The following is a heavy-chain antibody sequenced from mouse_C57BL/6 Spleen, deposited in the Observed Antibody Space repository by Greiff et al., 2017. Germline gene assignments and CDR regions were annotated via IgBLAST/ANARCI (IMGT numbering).Heavy chain of an antibody. CDR2: IHPNSGST. CDR3: ARGGLLRAMDY. D-gene: IGHD2-3*01. CDR1: GYTFTSYW. V-gene: IGHV1-64*01. J-gene: IGHJ4*01. Sequence: QVQLQQPGAELVKPGASVKLSCKASGYTFTSYWMHWVKQRPGQGLEWIGMIHPNSGSTNYNETFKSKATLTVDKSSSTAYMQLSSLTSEDSAVYYCARGGLLRAMDYWGQGTSVTVSS.